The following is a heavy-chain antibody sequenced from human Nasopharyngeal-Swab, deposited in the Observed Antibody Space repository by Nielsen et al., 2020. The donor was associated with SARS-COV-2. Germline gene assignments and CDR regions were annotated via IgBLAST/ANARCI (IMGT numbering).Heavy chain of an antibody. V-gene: IGHV3-48*02. CDR2: ISSNSDTK. D-gene: IGHD1-1*01. Sequence: GESLKISCAVSGFTFSSYSMNWVRQAPGKGLEWVSCISSNSDTKYYADSVKGRFTISRDNAKNSLYLQMNSLRHEDTAVYYCASGTYDNAPGWGQGTLVTVSS. CDR1: GFTFSSYS. CDR3: ASGTYDNAPG. J-gene: IGHJ4*02.